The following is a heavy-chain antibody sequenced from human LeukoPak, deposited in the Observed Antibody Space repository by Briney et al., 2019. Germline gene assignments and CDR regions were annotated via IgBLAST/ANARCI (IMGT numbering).Heavy chain of an antibody. Sequence: GGSLRLSCAASGFTFSNAWMSWVCQAPGKGLEWVGRIKSKTDGGTTEYAAPVEGRFTISRDDSKNTLYLQMNSLKTEDTAVYYCTTDGGTVTPTGYYYGMDVWGKGTTVTVSS. CDR1: GFTFSNAW. D-gene: IGHD4-17*01. J-gene: IGHJ6*04. CDR3: TTDGGTVTPTGYYYGMDV. CDR2: IKSKTDGGTT. V-gene: IGHV3-15*01.